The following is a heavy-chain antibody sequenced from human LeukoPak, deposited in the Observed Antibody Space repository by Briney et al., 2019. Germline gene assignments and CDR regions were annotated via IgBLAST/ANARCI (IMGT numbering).Heavy chain of an antibody. J-gene: IGHJ3*02. CDR3: ARDSTYSSGWYGDAFDI. V-gene: IGHV4-61*08. D-gene: IGHD6-19*01. CDR1: GGSISSGDYY. Sequence: SETLSLTCTVSGGSISSGDYYWSWIRQPPGKGLEWIGYIYYSGSTYYNPSLKSRVTISVDTSKNQFSLKLSSVTAADTAVYYCARDSTYSSGWYGDAFDIWGQGTMVTVSS. CDR2: IYYSGST.